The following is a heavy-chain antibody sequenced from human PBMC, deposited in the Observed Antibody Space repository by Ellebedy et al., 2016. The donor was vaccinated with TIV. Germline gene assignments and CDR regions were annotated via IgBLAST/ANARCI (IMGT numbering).Heavy chain of an antibody. CDR3: AAYYFYDSISIYHI. CDR2: ISGDSRTI. J-gene: IGHJ3*02. CDR1: GLTLSAYG. D-gene: IGHD2/OR15-2a*01. Sequence: GESLKISXAASGLTLSAYGMNWVRQAPGKGPECISYISGDSRTISYADSVKGRFTISRDNARNSLYLQMNSLRDEDTAVYYCAAYYFYDSISIYHIWGQGTVVTVSS. V-gene: IGHV3-48*02.